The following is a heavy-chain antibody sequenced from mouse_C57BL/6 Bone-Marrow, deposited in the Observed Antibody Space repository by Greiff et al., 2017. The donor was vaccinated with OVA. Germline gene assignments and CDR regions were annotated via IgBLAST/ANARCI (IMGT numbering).Heavy chain of an antibody. CDR1: GFNIKDDY. Sequence: VQLQQSGAELVRPGASVKLSCTASGFNIKDDYMHWVKQRPEQGLEWIGWIDPENGDTEYASQFQGKATITADPSSNTAYLQLSSLTSEDTAVYYCTTLITTRGLSYYFDYWGQGTTLTVSS. D-gene: IGHD1-1*01. J-gene: IGHJ2*01. CDR3: TTLITTRGLSYYFDY. CDR2: IDPENGDT. V-gene: IGHV14-4*01.